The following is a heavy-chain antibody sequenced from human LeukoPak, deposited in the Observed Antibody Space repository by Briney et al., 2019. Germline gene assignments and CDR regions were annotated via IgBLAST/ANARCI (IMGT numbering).Heavy chain of an antibody. CDR2: IYYSGST. D-gene: IGHD5-24*01. J-gene: IGHJ4*02. CDR1: GGSIISSSYY. V-gene: IGHV4-39*07. CDR3: ARDLEDGYDY. Sequence: SETLSVTCTVSGGSIISSSYYWGWIRQPPGKGLEWIGSIYYSGSTYYNPSLKSRVTISVDTSKNQFSLKLSSVTAADTAVYYCARDLEDGYDYWGQGTLVTVSS.